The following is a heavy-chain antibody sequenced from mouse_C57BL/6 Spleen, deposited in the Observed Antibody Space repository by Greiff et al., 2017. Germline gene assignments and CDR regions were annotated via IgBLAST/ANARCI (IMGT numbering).Heavy chain of an antibody. CDR2: IYPGDGDT. Sequence: VQLQQSGPELVKPGASVKISCKASGYAFSSSWMNWVKQRPGKGLEWIGRIYPGDGDTNYNGKFKGKATLTADKSSSTAYMQLSSLTSEDSAVXFCARSSPYESCYAMDYWGQGTSVTVSS. J-gene: IGHJ4*01. CDR3: ARSSPYESCYAMDY. CDR1: GYAFSSSW. V-gene: IGHV1-82*01. D-gene: IGHD2-3*01.